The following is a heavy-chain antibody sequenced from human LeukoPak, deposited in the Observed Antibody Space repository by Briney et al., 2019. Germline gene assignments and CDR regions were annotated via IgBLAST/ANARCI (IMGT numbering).Heavy chain of an antibody. J-gene: IGHJ4*02. V-gene: IGHV4-39*01. CDR3: ARRSVAGYYFDY. CDR2: IYYSGST. D-gene: IGHD6-19*01. Sequence: SETLSLTCTVSGGSISSSSYYWGWTRQPPGQGLEWIGSIYYSGSTYYNPSLKSRVTISVDTSKNQFSLKLSSVTAADTAVYYCARRSVAGYYFDYWGQGTLVTVSS. CDR1: GGSISSSSYY.